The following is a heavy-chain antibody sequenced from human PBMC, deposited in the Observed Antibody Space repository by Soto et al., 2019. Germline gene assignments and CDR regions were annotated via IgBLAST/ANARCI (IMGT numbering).Heavy chain of an antibody. CDR3: ARDVAAGFYYFDY. CDR1: GGSISSGGYY. V-gene: IGHV4-31*03. Sequence: SETLSLTCTVSGGSISSGGYYWSWIRQHPGKGLEWIGYIYYSGSTYYNPSLKSRVTISVDTSKNQFSLKLSSVTAADTAVYYCARDVAAGFYYFDYWGQGTLVTVSS. CDR2: IYYSGST. D-gene: IGHD6-25*01. J-gene: IGHJ4*02.